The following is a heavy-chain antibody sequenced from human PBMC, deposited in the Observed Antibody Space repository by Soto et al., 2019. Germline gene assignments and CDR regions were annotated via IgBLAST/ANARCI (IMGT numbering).Heavy chain of an antibody. CDR3: ARNRQINYYYYGMDV. CDR2: SYYSGST. V-gene: IGHV4-39*01. CDR1: GGSISSSSYY. Sequence: SETLSLTCTVSGGSISSSSYYCGWIRQPPGKGLEWIGSSYYSGSTYYNPSLKSRVTISVDTSKNQFSLKLSSVTAADTAVYYCARNRQINYYYYGMDVWGQGTTVTVSS. J-gene: IGHJ6*02.